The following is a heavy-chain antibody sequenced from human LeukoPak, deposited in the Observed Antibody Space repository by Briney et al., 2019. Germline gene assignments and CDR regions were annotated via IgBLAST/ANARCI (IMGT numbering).Heavy chain of an antibody. CDR3: ARAPSEIGGYYPEYFRH. D-gene: IGHD3-22*01. Sequence: GGSLRLSCAASGFTFSSYAMSWVRQAPGKGLEWVSAISGSGGSTYCADSVKGRFTISRDNAKNTVSLQMNSLRPEDTGVYYCARAPSEIGGYYPEYFRHWGQGTLVTVSS. CDR2: ISGSGGST. V-gene: IGHV3-23*01. J-gene: IGHJ1*01. CDR1: GFTFSSYA.